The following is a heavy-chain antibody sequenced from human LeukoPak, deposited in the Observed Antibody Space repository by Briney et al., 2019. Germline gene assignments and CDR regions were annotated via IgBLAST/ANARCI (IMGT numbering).Heavy chain of an antibody. CDR2: ISSSGSSI. CDR1: GFTFSSFE. CDR3: ARDHSITTLYFDY. Sequence: QTGGSLRLSCAASGFTFSSFEMNWVRQAPGKGLEWISYISSSGSSIYYADSVEGRFTISRDNAKNSLYLQMNSLRAEDTAVYYCARDHSITTLYFDYLGQGTLVTVSS. J-gene: IGHJ4*02. V-gene: IGHV3-48*03. D-gene: IGHD3-22*01.